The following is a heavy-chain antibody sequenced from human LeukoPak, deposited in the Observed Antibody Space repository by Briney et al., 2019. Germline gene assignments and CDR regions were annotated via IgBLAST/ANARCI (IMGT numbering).Heavy chain of an antibody. V-gene: IGHV1-2*02. J-gene: IGHJ5*02. Sequence: ASVKVSCKASGYTFTDYYMHWVRQSPGRGLEWMGWINPNSGGTSYAQKFQGRVTMTRDTSISTAYMELSSLRSDDTAVYFCARVGTSWYMEYWFDPWGQGTLVTVSS. CDR2: INPNSGGT. D-gene: IGHD6-13*01. CDR3: ARVGTSWYMEYWFDP. CDR1: GYTFTDYY.